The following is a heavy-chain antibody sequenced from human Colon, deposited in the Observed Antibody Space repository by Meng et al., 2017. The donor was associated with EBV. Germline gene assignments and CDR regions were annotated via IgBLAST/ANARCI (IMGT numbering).Heavy chain of an antibody. CDR1: GGSLRGAY. J-gene: IGHJ4*02. Sequence: QVQLQQWGAGLLKPSETLSLTCAVNGGSLRGAYWNWIRQPPGKGLEWIGEIIHGGSPSYNPSLKSRVTISIDTSKNQLSLVLSSVTAADTAVYYCARRPTGIDYWGQGTLVTVSS. CDR3: ARRPTGIDY. D-gene: IGHD2-8*02. CDR2: IIHGGSP. V-gene: IGHV4-34*12.